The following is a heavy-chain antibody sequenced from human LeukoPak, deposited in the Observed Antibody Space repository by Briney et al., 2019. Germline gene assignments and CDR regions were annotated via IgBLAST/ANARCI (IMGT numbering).Heavy chain of an antibody. CDR3: ARGGATYGFILAF. CDR1: GFTLSSNY. V-gene: IGHV3-53*01. Sequence: GGSLRLSCAASGFTLSSNYMSWVRQAPGKGLEWVSVIYAGGSTNYADSVKGRFTISRDNSKNTLYLQINSPRDEDTAVYYCARGGATYGFILAFWGQGTLVTVSS. J-gene: IGHJ4*02. D-gene: IGHD4-17*01. CDR2: IYAGGST.